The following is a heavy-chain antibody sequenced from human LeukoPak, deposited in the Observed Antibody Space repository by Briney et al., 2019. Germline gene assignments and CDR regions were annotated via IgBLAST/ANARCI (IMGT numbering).Heavy chain of an antibody. J-gene: IGHJ4*02. CDR3: AKLYSSGWLYFDY. D-gene: IGHD6-19*01. V-gene: IGHV3-23*01. CDR1: GFTFSSYA. Sequence: GGSLRLSCAASGFTFSSYAMSWVRQAAGKGLEWVSAISGSGGSTYYADSVKGRFTISRDNSKNTLYLQMNSLRAEDTAVYYCAKLYSSGWLYFDYWGQGTLVTVSS. CDR2: ISGSGGST.